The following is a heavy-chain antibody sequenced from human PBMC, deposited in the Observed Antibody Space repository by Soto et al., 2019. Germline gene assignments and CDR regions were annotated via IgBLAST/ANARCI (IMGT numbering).Heavy chain of an antibody. Sequence: EVQLLESGGGLVQPGGSLRLSCAASGFSFTTYSMSWVRQAPGKGLEWVSTISNSRGITYYADSVKGRFTISRDISKNTLYLQMNGLRAEDTALYYCANTYYYASGGYYVADNWGQGTLVTVSS. CDR3: ANTYYYASGGYYVADN. V-gene: IGHV3-23*01. CDR2: ISNSRGIT. D-gene: IGHD3-10*01. J-gene: IGHJ4*02. CDR1: GFSFTTYS.